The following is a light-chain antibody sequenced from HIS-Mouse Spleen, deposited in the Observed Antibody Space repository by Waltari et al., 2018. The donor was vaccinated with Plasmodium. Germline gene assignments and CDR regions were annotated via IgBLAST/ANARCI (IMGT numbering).Light chain of an antibody. V-gene: IGLV2-23*03. Sequence: QSALTQPASVSGSPGQSITISCTGTSSDVGSYNLVSWYQQHPGKAPKLTIYEGCKRPSGVSNRFSGSQSGNTASLTISGLQAEDEADYYCCSYAGSSTFVFGGGTKLTVL. CDR1: SSDVGSYNL. J-gene: IGLJ3*02. CDR3: CSYAGSSTFV. CDR2: EGC.